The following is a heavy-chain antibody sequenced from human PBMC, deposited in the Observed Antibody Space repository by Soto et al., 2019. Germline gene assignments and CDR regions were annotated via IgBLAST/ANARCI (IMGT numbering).Heavy chain of an antibody. Sequence: GGSLRLSCAASGFTFSSYAMSWVRQAPGKGLEWVSAISGSGGSTYYADSVKGRFTISRDNSKNTLYLQMNSLRAEDTAVYYCARTYYDFWSGYFDWFDPWGQGTLVTV. V-gene: IGHV3-23*01. D-gene: IGHD3-3*01. J-gene: IGHJ5*02. CDR2: ISGSGGST. CDR1: GFTFSSYA. CDR3: ARTYYDFWSGYFDWFDP.